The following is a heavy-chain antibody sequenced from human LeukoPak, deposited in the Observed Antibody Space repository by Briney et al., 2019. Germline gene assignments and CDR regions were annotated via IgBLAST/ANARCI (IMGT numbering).Heavy chain of an antibody. D-gene: IGHD2-21*01. CDR2: ISTSSSYI. J-gene: IGHJ5*02. V-gene: IGHV3-21*01. CDR3: AKDLPPRVVIAPIGWFDP. CDR1: GFTFSSYS. Sequence: KPGGSLRLSCAASGFTFSSYSMNWVRQAPGKGLEWVSFISTSSSYIYHADSVKGRFTISRDNAKNSLYLQMNSLRAEDTAVYYCAKDLPPRVVIAPIGWFDPWGQGTLVTVSS.